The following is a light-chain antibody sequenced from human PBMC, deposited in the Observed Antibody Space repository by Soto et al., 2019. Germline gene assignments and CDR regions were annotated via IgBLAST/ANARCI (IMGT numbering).Light chain of an antibody. Sequence: QSVLAQPASVSGSPGQSITISCTGTSSNVGSYNLVSWYQQHPGKAPKLMIYEVSKRPSGVSNRFSGSKSGNTASLTISGLQAEDEADYHCCSYAGSYTYVFGRGTKVTVL. CDR1: SSNVGSYNL. V-gene: IGLV2-23*02. CDR3: CSYAGSYTYV. CDR2: EVS. J-gene: IGLJ1*01.